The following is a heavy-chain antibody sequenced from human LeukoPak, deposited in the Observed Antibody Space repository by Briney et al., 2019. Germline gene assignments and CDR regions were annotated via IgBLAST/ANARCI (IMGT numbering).Heavy chain of an antibody. Sequence: SETLSLTCTVSGGSISSGGYYWSWIRQHPGKGLEWIGYIYYSGSTYYNPSLKSRVTISVDTSKNQFSLKLSSVTAADTAVYYCARAGCAYYGMDVWGQGTTVTVSS. CDR2: IYYSGST. D-gene: IGHD1-1*01. J-gene: IGHJ6*02. CDR1: GGSISSGGYY. CDR3: ARAGCAYYGMDV. V-gene: IGHV4-31*03.